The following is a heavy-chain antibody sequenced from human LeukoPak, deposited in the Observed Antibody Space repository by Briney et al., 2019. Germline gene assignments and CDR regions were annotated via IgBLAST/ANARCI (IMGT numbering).Heavy chain of an antibody. D-gene: IGHD3-22*01. CDR3: ASLYYDSSGTLRGGFDY. CDR1: GFTFSSYE. V-gene: IGHV3-48*03. CDR2: ISSSGSTI. Sequence: GGSLRLSCAASGFTFSSYEMNWVRQAPGKGLEWVSYISSSGSTIYYADSVKGRFTISRDNAKNSLYLQMNSLRAEDTAVYYCASLYYDSSGTLRGGFDYWGQGTLVTVSS. J-gene: IGHJ4*02.